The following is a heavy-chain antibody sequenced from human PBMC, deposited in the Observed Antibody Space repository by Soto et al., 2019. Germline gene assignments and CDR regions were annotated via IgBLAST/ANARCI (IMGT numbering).Heavy chain of an antibody. V-gene: IGHV4-4*02. Sequence: QVQLQESGPGLVKPSGTLSLTCAVSGGSISSSNWWTWVRQPPGKGLEWIGEIYPGGSTNHNPSLKSRLTMSIDRSTNQFSLNLTSVTAADTAVYYCASEEDWGQGTMVTVSS. CDR1: GGSISSSNW. CDR3: ASEED. J-gene: IGHJ4*02. CDR2: IYPGGST.